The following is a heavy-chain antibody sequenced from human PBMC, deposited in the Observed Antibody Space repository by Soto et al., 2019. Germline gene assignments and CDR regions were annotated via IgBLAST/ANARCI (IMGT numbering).Heavy chain of an antibody. J-gene: IGHJ6*03. CDR3: ARAPMVRGVYPYYYYYYLDV. D-gene: IGHD3-10*01. V-gene: IGHV1-18*01. Sequence: ASVNVSCKASGYTFTSYGISWVRQAPGQGLEWMGWISAYNGNTNYAQKLQGRVTMTTDTSTSTAYMELRSLRSDDTAVYYCARAPMVRGVYPYYYYYYLDVWGKGTTVTVSS. CDR1: GYTFTSYG. CDR2: ISAYNGNT.